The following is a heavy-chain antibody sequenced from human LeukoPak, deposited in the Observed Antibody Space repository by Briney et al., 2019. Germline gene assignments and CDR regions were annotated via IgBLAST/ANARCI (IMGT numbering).Heavy chain of an antibody. J-gene: IGHJ4*02. CDR2: INTSGST. D-gene: IGHD3-3*01. Sequence: SQTLSLTCTVSGGSISSGSYYWSWIRQPAGKGLEWIGRINTSGSTNYNPSLKSRVTISVDTSKNQFSLKLSSVTAADTAVYYCARGFWSGYYFDYWGQGTLVTVSS. CDR1: GGSISSGSYY. CDR3: ARGFWSGYYFDY. V-gene: IGHV4-61*02.